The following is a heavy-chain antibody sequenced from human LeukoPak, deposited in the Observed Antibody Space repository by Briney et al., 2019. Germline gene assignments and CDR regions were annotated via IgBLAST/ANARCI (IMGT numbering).Heavy chain of an antibody. Sequence: PSETLSLTCAVYGGSFSGYYWSWIRQPPGKGLEWIGAINHSGSTNYNPSLKSRVTVSVDTSKNQFSLKLSSVTAADTAVYYCARGKAGDCSSTSCPKGYFDYWGQGTLVTVSS. CDR2: INHSGST. D-gene: IGHD2-2*01. CDR1: GGSFSGYY. J-gene: IGHJ4*02. CDR3: ARGKAGDCSSTSCPKGYFDY. V-gene: IGHV4-34*01.